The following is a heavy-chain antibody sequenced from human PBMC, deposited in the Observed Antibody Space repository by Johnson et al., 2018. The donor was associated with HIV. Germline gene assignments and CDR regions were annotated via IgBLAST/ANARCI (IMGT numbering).Heavy chain of an antibody. CDR2: ISYDGSKK. V-gene: IGHV3-30*14. CDR3: TREWELIWYAFDI. D-gene: IGHD3-10*01. J-gene: IGHJ3*02. CDR1: EFSFSTYA. Sequence: QVQLVESGGGLVQPGRSLRLSCAASEFSFSTYALHWVRQAPGEGLEWVAVISYDGSKKYYSDSVTGKFTISRDNSKNTLYLQMNSLKTEDTAVYYCTREWELIWYAFDIWGQGTMVTVSS.